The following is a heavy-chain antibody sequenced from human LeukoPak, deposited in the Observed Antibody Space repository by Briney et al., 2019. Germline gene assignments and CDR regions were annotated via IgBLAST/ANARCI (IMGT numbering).Heavy chain of an antibody. CDR2: INAGNGNA. V-gene: IGHV1-3*01. CDR1: GYTFTSYA. Sequence: GASVKVSCKASGYTFTSYAMHWVRQAPGQRLEWXXWINAGNGNAKYSQKFQGRVTITRDTSASTAYMELSSLRSEDTAVYYCARRPLPGSSSPIDYWGQGTLVTVSS. J-gene: IGHJ4*02. CDR3: ARRPLPGSSSPIDY. D-gene: IGHD6-13*01.